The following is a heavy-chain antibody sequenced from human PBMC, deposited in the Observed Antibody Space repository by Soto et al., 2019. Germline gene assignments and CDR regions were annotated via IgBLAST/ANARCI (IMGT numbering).Heavy chain of an antibody. CDR1: GGSVSSGSYY. CDR3: ASEYSYGYGYFDY. J-gene: IGHJ4*02. CDR2: IYYSGST. Sequence: SETRSLTCTVSGGSVSSGSYYWSWIRQPPGKGLEWIGYIYYSGSTNYNPSLKSRVTISVDTSKNQFSLKLSSVTAADTAVYYCASEYSYGYGYFDYWGQGTLVTVSS. D-gene: IGHD5-18*01. V-gene: IGHV4-61*01.